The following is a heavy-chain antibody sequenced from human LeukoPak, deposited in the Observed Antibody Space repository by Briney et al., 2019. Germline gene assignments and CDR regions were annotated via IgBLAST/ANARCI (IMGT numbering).Heavy chain of an antibody. D-gene: IGHD6-13*01. CDR2: ISSSSSYM. CDR1: GFTFSSYS. J-gene: IGHJ3*02. V-gene: IGHV3-21*04. Sequence: GGSLTLSCAVSGFTFSSYSMNWVRQAPGQGLEWVSSISSSSSYMYYADSVKGRFTISRDNAKNSLYLQMNSLRAEDMALYYCAKDSSSWYGAFDIWGQGTMVTVSS. CDR3: AKDSSSWYGAFDI.